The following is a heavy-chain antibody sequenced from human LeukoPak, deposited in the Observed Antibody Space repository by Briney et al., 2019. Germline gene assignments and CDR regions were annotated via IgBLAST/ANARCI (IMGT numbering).Heavy chain of an antibody. Sequence: SETLSLTCGVYGGSFSDYYWTWIRQPPGKGLEWIGEINHSGSTNYNPSLMSRVTMSVDTSNNHFSLKLNSVTAADTAVYYCVTYYFDSSGPKKNYWGQGTLVTVSS. CDR2: INHSGST. J-gene: IGHJ4*02. D-gene: IGHD3-22*01. V-gene: IGHV4-34*01. CDR3: VTYYFDSSGPKKNY. CDR1: GGSFSDYY.